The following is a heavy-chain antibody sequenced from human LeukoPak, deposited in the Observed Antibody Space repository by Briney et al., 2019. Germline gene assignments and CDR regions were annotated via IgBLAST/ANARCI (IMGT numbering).Heavy chain of an antibody. Sequence: GESLKISCKGSGYSFPTYWIAWVRQMPGKGLEWMGIIYPDESNIRYSPSFQGQVTISVDKSINTAYLQWSSLQASDTAMYYCGMSGDRVPLQDDVFDVWGQGTMVTVST. V-gene: IGHV5-51*01. CDR3: GMSGDRVPLQDDVFDV. CDR2: IYPDESNI. CDR1: GYSFPTYW. D-gene: IGHD1-26*01. J-gene: IGHJ3*01.